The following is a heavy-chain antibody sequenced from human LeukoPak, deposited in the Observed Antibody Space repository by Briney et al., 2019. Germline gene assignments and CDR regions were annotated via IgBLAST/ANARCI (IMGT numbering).Heavy chain of an antibody. J-gene: IGHJ4*02. CDR3: AKGSSWVLPYYFDY. D-gene: IGHD2/OR15-2a*01. V-gene: IGHV3-23*01. CDR1: GFTFSDAW. Sequence: GGSLRLSCVASGFTFSDAWMSWVRQAPGKGLEWVSAISGSGGSTYYADSVKGRFTISRDNSKNTLYLQMNSLRAEDTAVYYCAKGSSWVLPYYFDYWGQGTLVTVSS. CDR2: ISGSGGST.